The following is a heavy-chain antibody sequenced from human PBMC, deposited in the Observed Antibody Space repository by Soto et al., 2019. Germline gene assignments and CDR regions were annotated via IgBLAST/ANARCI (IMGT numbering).Heavy chain of an antibody. CDR3: ARDVGLAVVETIIKYNGMDV. J-gene: IGHJ6*02. V-gene: IGHV4-38-2*02. Sequence: PSETLSLTCTVSGGSISSGYYWGWVRLPPGKGLEWIGSIYRGGTTYYNPSLKSRATISADTSKNQFSLRLSSVTAADTAVYYCARDVGLAVVETIIKYNGMDVWGQGTTVTVSS. CDR1: GGSISSGYY. CDR2: IYRGGTT. D-gene: IGHD2-15*01.